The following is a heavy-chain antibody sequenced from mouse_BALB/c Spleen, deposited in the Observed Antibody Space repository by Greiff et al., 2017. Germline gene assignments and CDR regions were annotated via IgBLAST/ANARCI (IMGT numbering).Heavy chain of an antibody. J-gene: IGHJ3*01. CDR1: GYTFTSYW. CDR2: INPSTGYT. D-gene: IGHD2-4*01. Sequence: VKLQESGAELAKPGASVKMSCKASGYTFTSYWMHWVKQRPGQGLEWIGYINPSTGYTEYNQKFKDKATLTADKSSSTAYMQLSSLTSEDSAVYYCARFYYDYDAWFAYWGQGTLVTVSA. V-gene: IGHV1-7*01. CDR3: ARFYYDYDAWFAY.